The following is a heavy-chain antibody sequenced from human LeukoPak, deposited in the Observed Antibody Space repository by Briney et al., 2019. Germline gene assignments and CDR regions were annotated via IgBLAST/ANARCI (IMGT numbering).Heavy chain of an antibody. V-gene: IGHV1-2*02. CDR2: INPNSGGT. CDR3: ARGRRGATGSTGDY. Sequence: ASVKVSCKASGYTFTGYYMHWLRQAPGQGLEWMGWINPNSGGTNYAQKFQGRVTMTRDTSISTAYMELSRLRSDDTAVYYCARGRRGATGSTGDYWGQGTLVTVSS. CDR1: GYTFTGYY. J-gene: IGHJ4*02. D-gene: IGHD4-17*01.